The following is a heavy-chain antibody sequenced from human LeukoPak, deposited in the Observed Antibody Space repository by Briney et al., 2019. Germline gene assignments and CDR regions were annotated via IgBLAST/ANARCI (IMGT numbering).Heavy chain of an antibody. Sequence: SETLSLTCAVYGGSFSGYYWSWIRQPPGKGLEWIGEINHSGSTNYNPSLKSRVTISVDTSKNQFSLKLSSVTAADTAVYYCARGPQWLDAFDIWGQGTMVTVSS. CDR2: INHSGST. CDR3: ARGPQWLDAFDI. CDR1: GGSFSGYY. D-gene: IGHD3-22*01. V-gene: IGHV4-34*01. J-gene: IGHJ3*02.